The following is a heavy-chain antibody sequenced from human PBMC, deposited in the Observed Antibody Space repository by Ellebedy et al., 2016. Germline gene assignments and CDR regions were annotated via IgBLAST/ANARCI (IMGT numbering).Heavy chain of an antibody. J-gene: IGHJ5*02. Sequence: GGSLRLSXAASGFIFSNYAMSWVRRSPGRGLEWVSTISSSGDGTNDADSVKGRFTISRDNAGNTLFLQMNSLRAEDTAVYYCARDRDYAPFDPWGPGTLVTVSS. CDR3: ARDRDYAPFDP. D-gene: IGHD4/OR15-4a*01. CDR1: GFIFSNYA. CDR2: ISSSGDGT. V-gene: IGHV3-23*01.